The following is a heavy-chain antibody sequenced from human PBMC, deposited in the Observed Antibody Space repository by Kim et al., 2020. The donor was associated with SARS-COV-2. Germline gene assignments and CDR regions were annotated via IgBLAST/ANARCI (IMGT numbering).Heavy chain of an antibody. CDR2: ISSSSSTI. J-gene: IGHJ6*02. D-gene: IGHD3-16*02. CDR1: GFTFSSYS. V-gene: IGHV3-48*04. CDR3: ARDIVLSTGLPTRDAANEKIYYYYYGMDV. Sequence: GGSLRLSCAASGFTFSSYSMNWVRQAPGKGLEWVSYISSSSSTIYYADSVKGRFTISRDNAKNSLYLQMNSLRAEDTAVYYCARDIVLSTGLPTRDAANEKIYYYYYGMDVWGQGTTVTVSS.